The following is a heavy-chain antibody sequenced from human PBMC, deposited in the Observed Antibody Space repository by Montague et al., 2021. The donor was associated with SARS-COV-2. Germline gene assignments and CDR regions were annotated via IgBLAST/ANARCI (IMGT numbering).Heavy chain of an antibody. CDR3: ARAQYYYDSSGYYPAY. J-gene: IGHJ4*02. CDR2: MNPNSGNT. V-gene: IGHV1-8*01. D-gene: IGHD3-22*01. CDR1: GYTFTSYD. Sequence: SVKVSCKASGYTFTSYDINWARQATGQGLEWMGWMNPNSGNTGYAQKFQGRVTITRNTSISTAYMELSSLRSEDTAVYYCARAQYYYDSSGYYPAYWGQGTLVTVSS.